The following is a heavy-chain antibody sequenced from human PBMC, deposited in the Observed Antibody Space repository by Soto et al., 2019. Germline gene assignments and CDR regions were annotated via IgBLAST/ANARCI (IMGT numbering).Heavy chain of an antibody. CDR1: GGAFSGYY. V-gene: IGHV4-34*01. CDR3: ARARLTMVRAKNYYYYYGMDV. CDR2: INHSGST. J-gene: IGHJ6*02. Sequence: SETLSLTCAVYGGAFSGYYWSWIRQPPGKGLEWIGEINHSGSTNYNPSLKSRVTISVDTSKNQFSLKLSSVTAADTAVYYCARARLTMVRAKNYYYYYGMDVWGQRTTVPVSS. D-gene: IGHD3-10*01.